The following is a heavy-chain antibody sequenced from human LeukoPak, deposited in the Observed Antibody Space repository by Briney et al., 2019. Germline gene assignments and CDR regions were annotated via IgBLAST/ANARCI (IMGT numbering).Heavy chain of an antibody. Sequence: GGSLRLSRAASGFTFSSYAMSWVRQAPGKGLEWVSAISGSGGSTYYADSVKGRFTISRDNSKNTLYLQMNSLRAEDTAVYYCAKAHSSSWYSGLFDDWGQGTLVTVSS. CDR2: ISGSGGST. J-gene: IGHJ5*02. V-gene: IGHV3-23*01. CDR1: GFTFSSYA. D-gene: IGHD6-13*01. CDR3: AKAHSSSWYSGLFDD.